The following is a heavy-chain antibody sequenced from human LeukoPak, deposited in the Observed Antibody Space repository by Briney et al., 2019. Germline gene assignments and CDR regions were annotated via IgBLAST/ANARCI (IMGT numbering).Heavy chain of an antibody. V-gene: IGHV3-23*01. Sequence: GGSLRLSCAASGFTSSSYSMTWVRQAPGKGLEWVSGISASGGGTYYADSVKGRFTISRDNSKNTLFLQMNSLRAEDTAVYYCAREAVTRNYFDYWGQGTLVTVSS. D-gene: IGHD4-17*01. CDR3: AREAVTRNYFDY. CDR1: GFTSSSYS. CDR2: ISASGGGT. J-gene: IGHJ4*02.